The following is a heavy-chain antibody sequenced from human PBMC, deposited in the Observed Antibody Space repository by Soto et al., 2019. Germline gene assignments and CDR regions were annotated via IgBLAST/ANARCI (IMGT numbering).Heavy chain of an antibody. CDR1: GGSISSGGYS. CDR3: VRSPRYCSSTSCLNWFDP. Sequence: QLQLQESGSGLVKPSQTLSLTCAVSGGSISSGGYSWSWIRQPPGKGLEWIGYIYHSGSTYYNPSLKSRVTISVDRSKNQFALKLSSVTAADTAVYYCVRSPRYCSSTSCLNWFDPWGQGTLVTVSS. CDR2: IYHSGST. D-gene: IGHD2-2*01. J-gene: IGHJ5*02. V-gene: IGHV4-30-2*01.